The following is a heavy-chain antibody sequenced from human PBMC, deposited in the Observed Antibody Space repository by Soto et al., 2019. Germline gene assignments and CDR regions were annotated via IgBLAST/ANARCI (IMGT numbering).Heavy chain of an antibody. V-gene: IGHV3-48*01. J-gene: IGHJ6*03. CDR1: GFTFSSYS. Sequence: EVQLVESGGGLVQPGGSLRLSCAASGFTFSSYSMNWVRQAPGKGLEWVSYISSGSSTIYYAASVKGRFTISRDNAKNSLYLQMDSLRAEDTAVYYATRSAYMDVWGKGTTVTVSS. D-gene: IGHD2-2*01. CDR3: TRSAYMDV. CDR2: ISSGSSTI.